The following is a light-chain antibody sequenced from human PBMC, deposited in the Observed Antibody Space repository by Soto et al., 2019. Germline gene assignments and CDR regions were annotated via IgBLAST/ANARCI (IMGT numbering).Light chain of an antibody. Sequence: DIQMTQSPSTLSASVGDRVTITCRASQSISSWWAWYQQKPGKAPKLLIYDASSLESGVPSRFSGSGSGTEFTLTISSLQPDDFATYYCQQYNRTFGQGTKVDI. CDR1: QSISSW. CDR2: DAS. J-gene: IGKJ1*01. CDR3: QQYNRT. V-gene: IGKV1-5*01.